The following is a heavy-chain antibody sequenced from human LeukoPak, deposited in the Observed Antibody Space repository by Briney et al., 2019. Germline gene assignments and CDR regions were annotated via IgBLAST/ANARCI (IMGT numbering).Heavy chain of an antibody. Sequence: ASVKVSCKASGYTFNSYGFNWVRQAPGQGLEWVGWISAYDGYTSYSQKLQDRVTMTTDASTTTAYLEVRSLRSDDTAVYYCAGDHATYGSGGRYWGQGTPVTVSS. CDR3: AGDHATYGSGGRY. D-gene: IGHD3-10*01. V-gene: IGHV1-18*04. CDR2: ISAYDGYT. CDR1: GYTFNSYG. J-gene: IGHJ4*02.